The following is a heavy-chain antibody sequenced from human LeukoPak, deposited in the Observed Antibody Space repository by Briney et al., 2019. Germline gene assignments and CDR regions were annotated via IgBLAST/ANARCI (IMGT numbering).Heavy chain of an antibody. J-gene: IGHJ4*02. D-gene: IGHD4-23*01. CDR1: GFTFSNYS. V-gene: IGHV3-48*01. CDR3: AKDSRYGGNS. CDR2: ISSSSSSI. Sequence: GSLRLSCAASGFTFSNYSMNWVRQAPGKGLEWVSYISSSSSSIYYSDSVKGRFTISRDNSKNTLYLQMNSLRAEDTAVYYCAKDSRYGGNSWGQGTLVTVSS.